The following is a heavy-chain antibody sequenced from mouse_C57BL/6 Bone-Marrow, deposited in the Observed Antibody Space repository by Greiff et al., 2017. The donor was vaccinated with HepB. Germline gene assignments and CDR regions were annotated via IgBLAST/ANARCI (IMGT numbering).Heavy chain of an antibody. V-gene: IGHV14-3*01. CDR2: IDPENGNT. CDR1: GFNIKNNY. D-gene: IGHD2-1*01. Sequence: EVQLQQSVAELVRPGASVKLSCTASGFNIKNNYMHWVKQRPEQGLEWIGRIDPENGNTKYAPKFKGKATITVDTSSNTAYLQLRSLTSEDSAIYYCARGAIYYGNYVSMDYWGQGTSVTVSS. CDR3: ARGAIYYGNYVSMDY. J-gene: IGHJ4*01.